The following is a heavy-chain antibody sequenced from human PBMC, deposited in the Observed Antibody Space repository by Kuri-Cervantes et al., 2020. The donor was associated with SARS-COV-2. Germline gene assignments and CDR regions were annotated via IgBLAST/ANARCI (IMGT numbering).Heavy chain of an antibody. CDR1: GFTFSSYS. J-gene: IGHJ4*02. CDR2: ISSSSSTI. D-gene: IGHD6-19*01. V-gene: IGHV3-48*01. Sequence: GESLKISCAASGFTFSSYSMNWVRQAPGKGLEWVSYISSSSSTIYYADSVKGRFTISRDNAKNSLYLQMNSLRAEDTAVYYCARDIAVASGYYFDYWGQGTLVTVSS. CDR3: ARDIAVASGYYFDY.